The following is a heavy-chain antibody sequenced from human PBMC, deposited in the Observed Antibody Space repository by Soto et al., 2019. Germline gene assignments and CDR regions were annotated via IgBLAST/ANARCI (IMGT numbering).Heavy chain of an antibody. CDR3: ARRDSGGYYRFFDF. J-gene: IGHJ4*02. CDR1: GGSLSTNP. Sequence: SVKVSCKASGGSLSTNPISWVRQAPGQGLEWMGGTGSGTGPGNHAQKFQGRLTVTADKSTSTVYMELTNLSSEDTAVYYCARRDSGGYYRFFDFWGQGTLVTVSS. D-gene: IGHD2-21*02. CDR2: TGSGTGPG. V-gene: IGHV1-69*06.